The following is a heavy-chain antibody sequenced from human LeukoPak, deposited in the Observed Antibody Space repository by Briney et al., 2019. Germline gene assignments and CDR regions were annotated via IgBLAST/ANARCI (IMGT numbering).Heavy chain of an antibody. CDR1: GFNFDDYG. J-gene: IGHJ3*02. Sequence: PGGSLRLSCAAAGFNFDDYGMNWVRQFPGKGLEWVSGIDGNGGKTGYADSVKGRFTVSRDNAKNTVYLHMNSLRADDTAVFYCARDLRAHGVFDIWGQGTMVTVSS. CDR3: ARDLRAHGVFDI. CDR2: IDGNGGKT. V-gene: IGHV3-20*04.